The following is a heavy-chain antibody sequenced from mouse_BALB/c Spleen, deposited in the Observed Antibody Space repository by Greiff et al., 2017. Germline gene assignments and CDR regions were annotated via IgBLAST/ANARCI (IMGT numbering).Heavy chain of an antibody. CDR2: ISNGGGST. Sequence: EVKLMESGGGLVQPGGSLKLSCAASGFTFSSYTMSWVRQTPEKRLEWVAYISNGGGSTYYPDTVKGRFTISRDNAKNTLYLQMSSLKSEDTAMYYCARGRPFDYWGQGTTLTVSS. CDR1: GFTFSSYT. CDR3: ARGRPFDY. V-gene: IGHV5-12-2*01. J-gene: IGHJ2*01.